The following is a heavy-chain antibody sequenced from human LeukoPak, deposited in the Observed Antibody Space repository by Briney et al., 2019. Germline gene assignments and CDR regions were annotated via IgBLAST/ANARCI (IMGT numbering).Heavy chain of an antibody. J-gene: IGHJ6*02. D-gene: IGHD6-13*01. V-gene: IGHV3-43*02. CDR3: AKDSSSWYFYYGMDV. Sequence: PGGSLRLSCAASGFNFNKYWMHWVRQAPGKGLEWVSLISGDGGSTYYADSVKGRFTISRDNSKNSLYLQMNSLRTEDTALYYCAKDSSSWYFYYGMDVWGQGTTVTVSS. CDR1: GFNFNKYW. CDR2: ISGDGGST.